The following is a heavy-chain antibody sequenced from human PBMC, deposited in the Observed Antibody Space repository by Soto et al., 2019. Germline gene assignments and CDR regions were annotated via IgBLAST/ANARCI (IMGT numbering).Heavy chain of an antibody. CDR2: ISDSGGST. Sequence: GGSLRLSCAASGFAFSSYAMSWVRQAPGKGLEWVSAISDSGGSTFYADSVKGRFTISRDNSKNTLYLQMNSLRAEDTAVYSCAKDPTTVVRGYFDSWGQGTLVTSPQ. CDR1: GFAFSSYA. V-gene: IGHV3-23*01. D-gene: IGHD3-10*01. CDR3: AKDPTTVVRGYFDS. J-gene: IGHJ4*02.